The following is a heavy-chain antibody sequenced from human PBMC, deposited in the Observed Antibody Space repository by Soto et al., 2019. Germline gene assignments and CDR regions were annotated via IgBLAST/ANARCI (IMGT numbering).Heavy chain of an antibody. D-gene: IGHD4-17*01. Sequence: SVKVSCKASGGTFSSYAISWVRQAPGQGLEWMGGIIPIFGTANYAQKFQGRVTITADESTSTAYMELSSLRSEDTAVYYCAGAVYAVTTTGGSSMDVWGQGTTVTVSS. V-gene: IGHV1-69*13. J-gene: IGHJ6*02. CDR1: GGTFSSYA. CDR3: AGAVYAVTTTGGSSMDV. CDR2: IIPIFGTA.